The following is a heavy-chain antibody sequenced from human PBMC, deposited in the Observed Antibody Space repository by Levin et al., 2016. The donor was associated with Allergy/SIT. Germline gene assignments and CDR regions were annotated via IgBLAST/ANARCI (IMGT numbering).Heavy chain of an antibody. CDR3: ATRSPTSISSSWLSGSYGDAFDI. D-gene: IGHD1-26*01. J-gene: IGHJ3*02. V-gene: IGHV1-46*01. Sequence: ASVKVSCKASGYTFTSYYMHWVRQAPGQGLEWMGIINPSGGSTSYAQKFQGRVTMTRDTSTSTVYMELSSLRSEDTAVYYCATRSPTSISSSWLSGSYGDAFDIWGQGTMVTVSS. CDR1: GYTFTSYY. CDR2: INPSGGST.